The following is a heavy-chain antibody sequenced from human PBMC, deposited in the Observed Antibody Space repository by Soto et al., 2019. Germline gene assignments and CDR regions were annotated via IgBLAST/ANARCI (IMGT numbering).Heavy chain of an antibody. Sequence: ASVKVSCKASGYTFTSYGISWVRQAPGQGLEWMGWISAYNGNTNYAQKLQGRVTMTTDTSTSTAYMELRSLRSDDTAVYYCATQGAGYDSSGPHGYWGQGTLVPVSS. J-gene: IGHJ4*02. CDR3: ATQGAGYDSSGPHGY. CDR2: ISAYNGNT. V-gene: IGHV1-18*04. D-gene: IGHD3-22*01. CDR1: GYTFTSYG.